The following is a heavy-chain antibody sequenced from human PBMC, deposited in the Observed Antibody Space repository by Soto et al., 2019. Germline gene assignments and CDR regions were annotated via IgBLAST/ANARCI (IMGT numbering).Heavy chain of an antibody. Sequence: QVQLQQWGAGLLKPSETLSLTCAVYGGSFSGYYWSWIRQPPGKGLEWIGEINHSGSTNYNPSLTTRVTISVATSKHQFSLKLSSVTAADTAVYYCARGSHLAITMVRGVREARFDYWGQGTLVTVSS. CDR3: ARGSHLAITMVRGVREARFDY. CDR1: GGSFSGYY. J-gene: IGHJ4*02. D-gene: IGHD3-10*01. V-gene: IGHV4-34*01. CDR2: INHSGST.